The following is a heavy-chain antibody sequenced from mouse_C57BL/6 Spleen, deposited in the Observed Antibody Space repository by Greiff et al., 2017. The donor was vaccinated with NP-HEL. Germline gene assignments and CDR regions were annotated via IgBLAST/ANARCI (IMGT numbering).Heavy chain of an antibody. V-gene: IGHV3-6*01. CDR2: ISYDGSN. Sequence: EVKLMESGPGLVKPSQSLSLTCSVTGYSITSGYYWNWIRQFPGNKLEWMGYISYDGSNNYNPSLKNRISITRDTSKNQFFLKLNSVTTEDTATYYCARADYGYDCYAMDYWGQGTSVTVSS. CDR1: GYSITSGYY. D-gene: IGHD2-2*01. J-gene: IGHJ4*01. CDR3: ARADYGYDCYAMDY.